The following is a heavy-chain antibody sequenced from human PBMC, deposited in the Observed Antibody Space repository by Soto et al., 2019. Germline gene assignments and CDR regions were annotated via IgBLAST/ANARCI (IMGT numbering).Heavy chain of an antibody. D-gene: IGHD3-9*01. CDR3: ARHLTGLPVLRYFDWFNIWFDP. V-gene: IGHV4-39*01. CDR2: IYYSGST. CDR1: GGSISSSSYY. Sequence: ETLSLTCTVSGGSISSSSYYWGWIRQPPGKGLEWIGSIYYSGSTYYNPSLKSRVTISVDTSKNQFSLKLSSVTAADTAVYYCARHLTGLPVLRYFDWFNIWFDPGVQVSLVPVS. J-gene: IGHJ5*02.